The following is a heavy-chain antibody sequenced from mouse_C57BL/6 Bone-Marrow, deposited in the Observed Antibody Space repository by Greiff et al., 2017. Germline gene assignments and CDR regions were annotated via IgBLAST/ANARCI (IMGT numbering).Heavy chain of an antibody. V-gene: IGHV1-64*01. CDR3: ARSGSSPWYFDV. CDR1: GYTFTSYW. Sequence: QVQLQQPGAELVKPGASVKLSCKASGYTFTSYWMHWVKQRPGQGLEWIGMIHPNSGSTNYNEKFKSKATLTVDKSSSTAYMQLSSLTSEDSAVYYCARSGSSPWYFDVWVTGTTVTVSS. J-gene: IGHJ1*03. CDR2: IHPNSGST. D-gene: IGHD1-1*01.